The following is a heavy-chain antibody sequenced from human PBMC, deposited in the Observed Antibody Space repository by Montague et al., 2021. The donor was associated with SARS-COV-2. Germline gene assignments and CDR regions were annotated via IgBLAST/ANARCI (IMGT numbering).Heavy chain of an antibody. V-gene: IGHV4-59*01. CDR2: IYYSGST. Sequence: SETLSLTCTVSGGSISSYYWSWIRQPPGKGLEWIAYIYYSGSTXXXPSXXXRVTISVDTSKNQFSLKLSSVTAADTAVYYCARGDVVVVAANDYYYGMDVWGQGTTVTVSS. J-gene: IGHJ6*02. D-gene: IGHD2-15*01. CDR1: GGSISSYY. CDR3: ARGDVVVVAANDYYYGMDV.